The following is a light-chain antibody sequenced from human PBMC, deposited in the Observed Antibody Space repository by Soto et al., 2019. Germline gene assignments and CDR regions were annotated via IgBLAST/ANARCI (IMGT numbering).Light chain of an antibody. J-gene: IGKJ5*01. CDR2: GAS. CDR3: QQYKNWPL. CDR1: QSVSRY. Sequence: LVCMQAPGTLSLSPGARATLSFRASQSVSRYLTWYQQKPGQGPRVLIYGASSRATGIPDRFSGSGFGTEFTLTISSLQSEDFAVYYCQQYKNWPLFGQWIRLEIK. V-gene: IGKV3D-15*01.